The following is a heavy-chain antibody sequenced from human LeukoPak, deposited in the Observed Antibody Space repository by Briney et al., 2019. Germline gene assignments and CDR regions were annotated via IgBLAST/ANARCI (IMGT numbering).Heavy chain of an antibody. J-gene: IGHJ3*02. CDR1: GFTFSSYS. Sequence: GGSLRLSCAASGFTFSSYSMNWVRQAPGKGLEWVSSISSSSSYIYYADSVKGRFTISRDNAKNSLYLQMNSLRAEDTAVYYCARDPDYYDSSGYYYADAFDIWGQGTMVTVST. CDR2: ISSSSSYI. V-gene: IGHV3-21*01. CDR3: ARDPDYYDSSGYYYADAFDI. D-gene: IGHD3-22*01.